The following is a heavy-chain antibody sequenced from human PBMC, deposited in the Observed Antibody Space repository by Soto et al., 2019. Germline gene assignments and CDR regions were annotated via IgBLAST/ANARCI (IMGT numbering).Heavy chain of an antibody. V-gene: IGHV3-30-3*01. CDR2: ISYDGSNK. D-gene: IGHD2-15*01. CDR3: ARRATSWADEYYFDY. Sequence: PGGSLRLSCAASGFTFSSYAMHWVRQAPGKGLEWVAVISYDGSNKYYADSVKGRFTIPRDNSKNTLYLQMNSLRAEDTAVYYCARRATSWADEYYFDYWGQGTLVTVSS. CDR1: GFTFSSYA. J-gene: IGHJ4*02.